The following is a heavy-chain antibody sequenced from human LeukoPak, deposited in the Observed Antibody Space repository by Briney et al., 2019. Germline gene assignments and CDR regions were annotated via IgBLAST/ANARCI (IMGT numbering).Heavy chain of an antibody. CDR2: ISSSGNTI. CDR1: GFTFSSFE. CDR3: ASGSYSPFEY. V-gene: IGHV3-48*03. Sequence: GGSLRLSCAVSGFTFSSFEFNWVRQAPGKGLEWVSYISSSGNTIYYADSVKGRITISRDNAKNPLYLQMNSLRAEDTAVYYCASGSYSPFEYWGQGTLVTVSS. D-gene: IGHD1-26*01. J-gene: IGHJ4*02.